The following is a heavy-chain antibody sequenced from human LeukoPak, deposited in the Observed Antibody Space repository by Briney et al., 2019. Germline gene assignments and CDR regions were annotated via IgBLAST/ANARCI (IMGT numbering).Heavy chain of an antibody. CDR1: GGSISSNYYY. V-gene: IGHV4-39*01. CDR3: GRRSPTLVGANNYPHAFDI. D-gene: IGHD1-26*01. J-gene: IGHJ3*02. Sequence: PSETLSLTCTVSGGSISSNYYYWGWIRQPPGKSLEWIGSIYYSGNTYYTPSLRSRVTISVDTSKNQFSLKLSSVTAADTAAYYCGRRSPTLVGANNYPHAFDIWGQGTMVTVSS. CDR2: IYYSGNT.